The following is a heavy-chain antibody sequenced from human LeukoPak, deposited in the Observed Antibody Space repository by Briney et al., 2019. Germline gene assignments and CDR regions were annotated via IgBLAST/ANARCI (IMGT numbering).Heavy chain of an antibody. V-gene: IGHV3-53*01. J-gene: IGHJ4*02. CDR3: ARVPYCSGGSCKYYFDY. CDR2: IYSGTT. CDR1: GFSVSDNS. Sequence: GGSLRLSCTVSGFSVSDNSMSWVRQAPGKGLEWVSFIYSGTTHYSDTVKGRFTISRDNAKNTLYLQMNSLRAEDTAVYYCARVPYCSGGSCKYYFDYWGQGTLVTVSS. D-gene: IGHD2-15*01.